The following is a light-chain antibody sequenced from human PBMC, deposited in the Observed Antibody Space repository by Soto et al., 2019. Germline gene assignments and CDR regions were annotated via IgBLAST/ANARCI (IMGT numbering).Light chain of an antibody. CDR3: NSYTSSSPRV. J-gene: IGLJ1*01. V-gene: IGLV2-14*01. Sequence: QSALTQPASVAGSPGQSITISCTGTSSDVGGYNFVSWYQQHPGKAPKLMIYDVSNRPSGVSNRFSGSKSGNTDSLTISGLQAEDEADYYFNSYTSSSPRVFGSGTKLTVL. CDR2: DVS. CDR1: SSDVGGYNF.